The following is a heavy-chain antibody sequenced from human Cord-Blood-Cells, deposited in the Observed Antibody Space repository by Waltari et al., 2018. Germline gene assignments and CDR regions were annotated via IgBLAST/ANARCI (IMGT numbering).Heavy chain of an antibody. V-gene: IGHV3-21*01. CDR3: ARGGGSGSY. J-gene: IGHJ4*02. CDR1: GFTFSSYR. CDR2: ISSSSSYI. Sequence: EVQLVEVGGGLFKPGGSLKLSCAASGFTFSSYRLNWVRKAPGKGLEWVSSISSSSSYIYYADSVKGRFTISRDNAKNSLYLQMNSLRAEDTAVYYCARGGGSGSYWGQGTLVTVSS. D-gene: IGHD3-10*01.